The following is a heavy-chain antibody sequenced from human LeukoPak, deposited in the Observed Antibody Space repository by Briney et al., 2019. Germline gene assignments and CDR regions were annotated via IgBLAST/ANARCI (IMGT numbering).Heavy chain of an antibody. CDR3: ARDSYYYDSSGYYGMDV. J-gene: IGHJ6*02. CDR1: GFTVSSNY. V-gene: IGHV3-66*01. D-gene: IGHD3-22*01. CDR2: IYSGGST. Sequence: PGGSLRLSCAASGFTVSSNYMSWVRQAPGKGLEWVSVIYSGGSTYYADSVKGRFTISRDNSKNTLYLQMNSLRAEDTAVYYCARDSYYYDSSGYYGMDVWGQGTTVTVSS.